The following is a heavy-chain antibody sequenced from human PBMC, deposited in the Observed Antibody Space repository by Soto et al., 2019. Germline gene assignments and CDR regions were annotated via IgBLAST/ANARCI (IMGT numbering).Heavy chain of an antibody. Sequence: EVQLVESGGGLVQPGRSLRLSCAASGFTFDDYAMHWVRQAPGKGLEWVSGISWNSGSIGYADCVKGRFTISRDNAKNSLYLQMNSLRAEDTALYYCAKAPDGGWYAAFDIWGQGTMVTVSS. CDR2: ISWNSGSI. J-gene: IGHJ3*02. CDR3: AKAPDGGWYAAFDI. V-gene: IGHV3-9*01. CDR1: GFTFDDYA. D-gene: IGHD6-19*01.